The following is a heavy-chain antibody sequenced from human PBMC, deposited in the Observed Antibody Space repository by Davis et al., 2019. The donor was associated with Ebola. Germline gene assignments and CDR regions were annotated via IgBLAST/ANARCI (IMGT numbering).Heavy chain of an antibody. CDR1: GGSFSGYY. D-gene: IGHD2-15*01. Sequence: PSETLSLTCAVYGGSFSGYYWSWIRQPPGKGLEWIGEINHSGSTNYNPSLKSRVTISVDTSKNQFSLKLSSVTAADTAVYYCASSCSGGSCYNWFDPWGQGTLVTVSS. CDR3: ASSCSGGSCYNWFDP. V-gene: IGHV4-34*01. J-gene: IGHJ5*02. CDR2: INHSGST.